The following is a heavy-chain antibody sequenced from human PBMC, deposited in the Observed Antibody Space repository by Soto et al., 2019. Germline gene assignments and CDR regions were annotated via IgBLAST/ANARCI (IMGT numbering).Heavy chain of an antibody. CDR1: GFTFSNAW. D-gene: IGHD1-1*01. Sequence: EVQLVESGGGLVKPGGSLRLSCAASGFTFSNAWMSWVRQAPGKGLEWVGRIKSKTDGGTTDYAAPVKGRFTISRDDSKNTLYLQMNSLKTENTAVYYCNTGLLQNWNDVAFDIWGQGTMVTVS. CDR2: IKSKTDGGTT. V-gene: IGHV3-15*01. J-gene: IGHJ3*02. CDR3: NTGLLQNWNDVAFDI.